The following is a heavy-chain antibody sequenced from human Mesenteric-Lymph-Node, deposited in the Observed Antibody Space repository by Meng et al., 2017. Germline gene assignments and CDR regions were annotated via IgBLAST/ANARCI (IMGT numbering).Heavy chain of an antibody. CDR2: FSGSDGGT. Sequence: EVQLLESGGGLVQPGGSLRPSCAASGFSFSNYAISWARQAPGKGLEWVSAFSGSDGGTHYADSVKGRFTISRDSSKNTLYLQMNSLRAEDTAIYYCAKEMGAVGTPYFDYWGQGTLVTVSS. CDR3: AKEMGAVGTPYFDY. J-gene: IGHJ4*02. D-gene: IGHD6-13*01. V-gene: IGHV3-23*01. CDR1: GFSFSNYA.